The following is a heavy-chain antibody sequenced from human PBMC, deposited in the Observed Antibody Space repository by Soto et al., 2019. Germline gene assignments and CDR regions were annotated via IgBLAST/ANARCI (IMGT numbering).Heavy chain of an antibody. Sequence: QVQLVQSGAEVKKPGASVKISCKASGYTFTNYAIHWVRQAPGQSLEWMGWINRGNGNTKYSQKFQGRVTITRDTSANTAYMELRNLGSEDTAVYYCARDYGLATSYFDVWGRGTLVTVSS. CDR1: GYTFTNYA. V-gene: IGHV1-3*01. CDR3: ARDYGLATSYFDV. CDR2: INRGNGNT. D-gene: IGHD3-3*01. J-gene: IGHJ2*01.